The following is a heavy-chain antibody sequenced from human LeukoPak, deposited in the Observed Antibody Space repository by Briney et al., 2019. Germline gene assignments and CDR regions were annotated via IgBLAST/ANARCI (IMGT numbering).Heavy chain of an antibody. D-gene: IGHD6-6*01. J-gene: IGHJ4*02. CDR3: VGRGGSSSSLPTYYFDY. Sequence: GGSLRLSCAASGFTFSSYAMSWVRQAPGKGLEWVSGTSGSGVSIYYADSVKGRFTISRDNSKNTLYLQMNSLRAEDTAVYYCVGRGGSSSSLPTYYFDYWGQGTLVTVSS. V-gene: IGHV3-23*01. CDR1: GFTFSSYA. CDR2: TSGSGVSI.